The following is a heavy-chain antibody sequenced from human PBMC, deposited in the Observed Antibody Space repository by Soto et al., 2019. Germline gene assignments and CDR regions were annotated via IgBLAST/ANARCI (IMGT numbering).Heavy chain of an antibody. Sequence: GGSLRLSCAASGFTFSSYAMTWVRQAPGKGLEWISTFSTSAGITYYADSVRGRFTISRDNSKNTLYLHMNGLRAEDTAVYHYAKAILTTYYYYYGLDVWGQGTTVTVSS. CDR1: GFTFSSYA. D-gene: IGHD3-9*01. V-gene: IGHV3-23*01. J-gene: IGHJ6*02. CDR2: FSTSAGIT. CDR3: AKAILTTYYYYYGLDV.